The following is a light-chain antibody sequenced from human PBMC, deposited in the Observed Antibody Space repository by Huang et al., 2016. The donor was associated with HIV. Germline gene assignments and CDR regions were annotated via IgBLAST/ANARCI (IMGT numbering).Light chain of an antibody. Sequence: EIVLTQSPGTLSLSPGQRFTLSCRASQTVSNAYLAWYQQKPGQSPRLLSYAASTRAAGIPDRFSGSGSATDFILTVSRLEPEDSAVYYCQQYALSPWTFGHGTKVEI. CDR3: QQYALSPWT. CDR2: AAS. J-gene: IGKJ1*01. V-gene: IGKV3-20*01. CDR1: QTVSNAY.